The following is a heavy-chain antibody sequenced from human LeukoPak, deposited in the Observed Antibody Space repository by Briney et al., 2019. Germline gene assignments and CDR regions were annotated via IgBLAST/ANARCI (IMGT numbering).Heavy chain of an antibody. D-gene: IGHD5-18*01. CDR2: IYYSGST. CDR3: ARGGYGFDY. CDR1: GGSISSYY. V-gene: IGHV4-59*01. J-gene: IGHJ4*02. Sequence: PSETLSLTCTVSGGSISSYYWSWIRQPPGKGLEWIGYIYYSGSTNYNPSLKSRVTISVDTSKNQFSLKLSSVTAADTAVYYCARGGYGFDYWGQGTLVTVSS.